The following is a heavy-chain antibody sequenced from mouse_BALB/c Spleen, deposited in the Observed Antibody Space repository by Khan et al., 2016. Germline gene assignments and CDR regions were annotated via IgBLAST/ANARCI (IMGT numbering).Heavy chain of an antibody. CDR2: ISYSGST. V-gene: IGHV3-2*02. CDR1: GYSITSDYA. D-gene: IGHD1-1*01. J-gene: IGHJ2*01. Sequence: VQLQQSGPGLVKPSQSLSLTCTVTGYSITSDYAWNWIRQFPGNKLEWMGYISYSGSTSYNPSLKSRISITRDTSKNQFFLQLNSVTTEDTATXYCTWYYYGSRYFDYLGQGTTLTVSS. CDR3: TWYYYGSRYFDY.